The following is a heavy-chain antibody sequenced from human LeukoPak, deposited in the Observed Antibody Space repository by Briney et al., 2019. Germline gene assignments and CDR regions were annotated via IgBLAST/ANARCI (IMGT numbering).Heavy chain of an antibody. CDR2: IWYDGSNK. Sequence: GGSLRLSCAASGFTFSSYGMHWVRQAPGKGLEWVAVIWYDGSNKHYADSVKGRFTISRDNSKNTLYLQMNSLRAEDTAVYYCARDGALEMATISYFDYWGQGTPVTVSS. CDR3: ARDGALEMATISYFDY. CDR1: GFTFSSYG. J-gene: IGHJ4*02. V-gene: IGHV3-33*01. D-gene: IGHD5-24*01.